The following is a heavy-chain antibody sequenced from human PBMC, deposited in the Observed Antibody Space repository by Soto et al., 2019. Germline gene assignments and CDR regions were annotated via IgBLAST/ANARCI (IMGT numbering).Heavy chain of an antibody. J-gene: IGHJ6*02. CDR3: ARHAYDFWSGHPNPRYYYGMDV. V-gene: IGHV5-51*01. D-gene: IGHD3-3*01. CDR2: IYPDDSNT. Sequence: PGESLKISCQGSGYNFFAYWIGWVRQMPGKDLEWMGIIYPDDSNTIYSPSFQGQVTFSADLSANSAYLQWTSLKTSDSAMYYCARHAYDFWSGHPNPRYYYGMDVWGQGTTVTVS. CDR1: GYNFFAYW.